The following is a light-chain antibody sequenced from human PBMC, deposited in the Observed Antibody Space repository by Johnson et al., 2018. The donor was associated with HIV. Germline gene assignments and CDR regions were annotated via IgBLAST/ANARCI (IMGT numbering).Light chain of an antibody. CDR3: GTWDSSLSASYV. V-gene: IGLV1-51*02. J-gene: IGLJ1*01. Sequence: QSVLTQPPSVSAAPGQKVTISCSGSSSNIGNSYVSWYQQLPGTAPKLLIYENNKRPSGIPDRFSGSKSVTSATLGITGLQTGDEADYYCGTWDSSLSASYVFGTGTKVTVL. CDR1: SSNIGNSY. CDR2: ENN.